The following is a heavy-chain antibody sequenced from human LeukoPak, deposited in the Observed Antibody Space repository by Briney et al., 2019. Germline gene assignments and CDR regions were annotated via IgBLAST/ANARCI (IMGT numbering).Heavy chain of an antibody. V-gene: IGHV1-8*01. CDR2: MNPNSGNT. J-gene: IGHJ5*02. Sequence: ASVKVSCKASGYTLTSYDINWVRQATGQGLEWMGWMNPNSGNTGYAQKFQGRVTMTRNTSISTAYMELSSLRSEDTAVYCCARVYDFWSGYYDWFDPWGQGTLVTVSS. CDR1: GYTLTSYD. D-gene: IGHD3-3*01. CDR3: ARVYDFWSGYYDWFDP.